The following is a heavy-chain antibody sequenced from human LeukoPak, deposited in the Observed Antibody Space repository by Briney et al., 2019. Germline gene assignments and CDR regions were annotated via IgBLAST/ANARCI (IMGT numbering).Heavy chain of an antibody. CDR1: TDSTNTYY. V-gene: IGHV4-59*03. CDR3: VRLRWQMLAPYFDH. J-gene: IGHJ4*02. Sequence: PSETLSLTCSVSTDSTNTYYWSWIRQSPGKGLEWIGHIYHSGTTDYNPSFKSRVIISIDMSKKEFYLKLTSVTVADTAMYYCVRLRWQMLAPYFDHWGQGAFVIVSS. D-gene: IGHD2-8*01. CDR2: IYHSGTT.